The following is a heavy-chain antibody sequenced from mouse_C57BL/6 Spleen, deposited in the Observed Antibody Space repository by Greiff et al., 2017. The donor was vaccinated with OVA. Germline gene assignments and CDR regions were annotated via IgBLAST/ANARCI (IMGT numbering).Heavy chain of an antibody. Sequence: VQLQQSGPELVKPGASVKISCKASGYAFSSSWMNWVKQRPGQGLEWIGRIYPGDGDTTYNGKFKGKATLTADKSASTAYMQLSSLTSEDSAVYFCARDFDYWGQGTTLTVSS. CDR2: IYPGDGDT. CDR1: GYAFSSSW. J-gene: IGHJ2*01. CDR3: ARDFDY. V-gene: IGHV1-82*01.